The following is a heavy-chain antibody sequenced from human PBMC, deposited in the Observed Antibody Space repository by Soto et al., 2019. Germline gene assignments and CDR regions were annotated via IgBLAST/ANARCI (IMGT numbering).Heavy chain of an antibody. CDR3: ARDYYDSSGYFRYFDY. Sequence: PSETLSLTCTVSGGSISSGDYYWSWIRQPPGKGLEWIGYIYYSGSTYYNPSLKSRVTISVDTSKNQFSLKLSSVTAADTAVYYCARDYYDSSGYFRYFDYWGQGTLVTVSS. V-gene: IGHV4-30-4*01. D-gene: IGHD3-22*01. CDR1: GGSISSGDYY. J-gene: IGHJ4*02. CDR2: IYYSGST.